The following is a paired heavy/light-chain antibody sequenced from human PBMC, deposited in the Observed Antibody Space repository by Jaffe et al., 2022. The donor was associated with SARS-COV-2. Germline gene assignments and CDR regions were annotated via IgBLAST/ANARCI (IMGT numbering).Light chain of an antibody. J-gene: IGLJ3*02. V-gene: IGLV6-57*02. CDR2: EDY. Sequence: NFLLTQPHSVSESPGKTVTISCTGSSGNIANSYVQWFQQRPGSAPTTVIYEDYQRPSGVPPRFSGSIDRSSNSASLTISGLQTEDEADYYCQSYDDNNHWVFGGGTRLTVL. CDR3: QSYDDNNHWV. CDR1: SGNIANSY.
Heavy chain of an antibody. CDR3: VKGGIIG. CDR1: GFNFDDYT. CDR2: ISWDGRRI. V-gene: IGHV3-43*01. J-gene: IGHJ4*02. Sequence: EVQLVESGGVVVQPGGSLRLSCIGSGFNFDDYTMNWVRQVPGKGLEWVSLISWDGRRISYADSVKGRFTISRDNSKNSLYLQLTSLRTEDTALYYCVKGGIIGWGQGTLVTVSS. D-gene: IGHD3-10*01.